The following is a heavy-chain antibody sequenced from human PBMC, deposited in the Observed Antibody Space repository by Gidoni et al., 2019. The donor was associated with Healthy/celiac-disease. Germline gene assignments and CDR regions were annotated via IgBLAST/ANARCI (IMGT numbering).Heavy chain of an antibody. Sequence: VQLVQSGAEVMKPGSSVEVPWKAPGGTCGSYAISWVRQAPGQGLEWMGGIIPIFGTANYAQKYQGRGTITADESTSTAYMELSSLRSEDTAVYDCARGSIVATIKCWFDPWGQGTLVTVSS. CDR2: IIPIFGTA. CDR1: GGTCGSYA. J-gene: IGHJ5*02. V-gene: IGHV1-69*01. D-gene: IGHD5-12*01. CDR3: ARGSIVATIKCWFDP.